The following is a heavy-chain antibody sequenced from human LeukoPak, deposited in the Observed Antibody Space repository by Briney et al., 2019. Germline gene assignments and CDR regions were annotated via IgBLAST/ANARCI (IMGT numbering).Heavy chain of an antibody. D-gene: IGHD3-3*01. CDR3: AKSLGYYDFWSGSPAAFDY. CDR2: ISGSGGST. Sequence: GGSLRLSCAASGFTFSSCAMSWVRQAPGKGLEWVSAISGSGGSTYYADSVKGRFTISRDNSKNTLYLQMNSLRAEDTAVYYCAKSLGYYDFWSGSPAAFDYWGQGTLVTVSS. CDR1: GFTFSSCA. J-gene: IGHJ4*02. V-gene: IGHV3-23*01.